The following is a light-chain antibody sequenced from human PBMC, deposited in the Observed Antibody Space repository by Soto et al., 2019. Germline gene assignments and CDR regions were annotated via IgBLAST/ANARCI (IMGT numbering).Light chain of an antibody. CDR3: QQYNNWPPGR. Sequence: EIVMTQSPATLSVSPGERATLSCRASQSVSSNLAWYQQKPGQAPRLLIYGASTRATGIPARFSGSGSGTEFTLTISSLQSEDFAVYYCQQYNNWPPGRCGQGTKVEIK. CDR2: GAS. CDR1: QSVSSN. J-gene: IGKJ1*01. V-gene: IGKV3-15*01.